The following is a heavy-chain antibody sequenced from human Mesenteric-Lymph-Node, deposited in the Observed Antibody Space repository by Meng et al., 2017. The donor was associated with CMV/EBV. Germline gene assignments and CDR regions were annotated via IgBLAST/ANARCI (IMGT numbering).Heavy chain of an antibody. CDR1: GFTFSSYG. D-gene: IGHD2-2*02. V-gene: IGHV3-33*08. CDR2: IWYDGSNK. Sequence: GGSLRLSCAASGFTFSSYGMHWVRQAPGKGLEWVAVIWYDGSNKYYADSVKGRFTISRDNSKNTLYLQMSSLRSDDTAVYYCARDSDPDDCSSTSCYSVPLFVWGQGTLVTVSS. CDR3: ARDSDPDDCSSTSCYSVPLFV. J-gene: IGHJ4*02.